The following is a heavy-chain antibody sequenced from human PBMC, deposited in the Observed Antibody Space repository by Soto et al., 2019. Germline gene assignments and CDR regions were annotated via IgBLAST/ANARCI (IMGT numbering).Heavy chain of an antibody. J-gene: IGHJ5*02. CDR3: ARGTTPVHDFWSGYFPWFDP. Sequence: ASVKVSCKASGYTFTGYYMHWVRQAPGRGLEWMGWINPNSGGTNYAQKFQGRVTMTRDTSISTAYMELSRLRSDDTAVYYCARGTTPVHDFWSGYFPWFDPWGQGTLVTVSS. CDR1: GYTFTGYY. CDR2: INPNSGGT. D-gene: IGHD3-3*01. V-gene: IGHV1-2*02.